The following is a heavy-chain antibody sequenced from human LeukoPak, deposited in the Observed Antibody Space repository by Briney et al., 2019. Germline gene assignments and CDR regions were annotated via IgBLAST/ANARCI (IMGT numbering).Heavy chain of an antibody. CDR3: AKHHIEGIRVFVS. D-gene: IGHD5-18*01. V-gene: IGHV3-23*01. Sequence: PGGSLRLSCAASGFTFTTYAMTWVRQAPGKGLEWVSTIISGGSTYYADSVKGRFTISRDNSKNTLYLQMNSLRAEDTAIYYCAKHHIEGIRVFVSWGQGTLVTVSS. J-gene: IGHJ4*02. CDR2: IISGGST. CDR1: GFTFTTYA.